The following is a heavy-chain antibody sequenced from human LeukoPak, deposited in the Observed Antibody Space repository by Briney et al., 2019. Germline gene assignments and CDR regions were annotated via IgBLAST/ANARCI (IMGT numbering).Heavy chain of an antibody. J-gene: IGHJ5*02. CDR1: GFTFSNAW. D-gene: IGHD3-10*01. V-gene: IGHV3-15*01. CDR3: TSDGRLWFGENH. Sequence: GGSLRLSCAASGFTFSNAWMTWVRQAPGKGLEWVGRIKSKTDGGTTDYAAPVKGRFTISRDDSKNTLYLQMNSLKTEDTAVYYCTSDGRLWFGENHWGQGTLVTVSS. CDR2: IKSKTDGGTT.